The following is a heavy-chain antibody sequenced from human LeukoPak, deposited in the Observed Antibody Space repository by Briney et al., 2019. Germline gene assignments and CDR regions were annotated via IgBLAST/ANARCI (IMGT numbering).Heavy chain of an antibody. CDR2: IYTSGST. V-gene: IGHV4-61*02. J-gene: IGHJ6*03. Sequence: SETLSLTCTVSGGSISSSSYYWSWIRQPAGKGLEWIGRIYTSGSTNYNPSLKSRVTISVDTSKNQFSLNLSSVTAADTAVYYCARSGYFYSNYGDYYYYYMDVWGKGTTVTISS. D-gene: IGHD4-11*01. CDR3: ARSGYFYSNYGDYYYYYMDV. CDR1: GGSISSSSYY.